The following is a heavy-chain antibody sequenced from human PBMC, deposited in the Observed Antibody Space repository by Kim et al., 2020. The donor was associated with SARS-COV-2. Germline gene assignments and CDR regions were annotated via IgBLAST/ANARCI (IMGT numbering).Heavy chain of an antibody. CDR3: ARDLPYSSGWFLDY. D-gene: IGHD6-19*01. CDR1: GGSISSYY. V-gene: IGHV4-59*01. CDR2: IYYSGST. J-gene: IGHJ4*02. Sequence: SETLSLTCTVSGGSISSYYWSWIRQPPGKGLEWIGYIYYSGSTNYNPSLKSRVTISVDTSKNQFSLKLSSVTAADTAVYYCARDLPYSSGWFLDYWGQGT.